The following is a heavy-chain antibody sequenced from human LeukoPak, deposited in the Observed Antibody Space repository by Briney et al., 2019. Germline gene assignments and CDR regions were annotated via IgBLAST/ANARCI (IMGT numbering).Heavy chain of an antibody. Sequence: GGSLRLSCAASGFTFSTYAMNWVRQAPGKGLEWVSVISGSSGHTYYADSVKGRFTISRDNSKNTLYLQMNSPRAEDTAVYYCAKVGFSEMEWLLYSDHWGQGALVTVSS. CDR1: GFTFSTYA. V-gene: IGHV3-23*01. CDR3: AKVGFSEMEWLLYSDH. J-gene: IGHJ4*02. CDR2: ISGSSGHT. D-gene: IGHD3-3*01.